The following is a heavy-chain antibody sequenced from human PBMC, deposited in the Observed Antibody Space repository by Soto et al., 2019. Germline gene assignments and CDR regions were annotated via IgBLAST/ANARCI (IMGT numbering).Heavy chain of an antibody. Sequence: ASVKVSCKTSGYTFTTYHINWVRQATGQGLEWMGWMNPNTDNLGYAQKFQGRLTLTRNTSISTAYMELSSLRSEDTAVYYCARVKRIAATPIDYWGQGTLVTVSS. CDR2: MNPNTDNL. J-gene: IGHJ4*02. D-gene: IGHD2-15*01. V-gene: IGHV1-8*01. CDR1: GYTFTTYH. CDR3: ARVKRIAATPIDY.